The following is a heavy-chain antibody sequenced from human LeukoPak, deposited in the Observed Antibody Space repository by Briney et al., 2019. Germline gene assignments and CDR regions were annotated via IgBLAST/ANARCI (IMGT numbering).Heavy chain of an antibody. J-gene: IGHJ5*02. Sequence: GGSLRLSCAASGFTLSSYSMNWVRQAPGKGLEWVSYISSSSSTIYYADSVKGRFTISRDNAKNSLYLQMNGLRDEDTAVYYCARDNLYSSSWYGFGWFDPWGQGTLVTVSS. CDR2: ISSSSSTI. D-gene: IGHD6-13*01. CDR3: ARDNLYSSSWYGFGWFDP. CDR1: GFTLSSYS. V-gene: IGHV3-48*02.